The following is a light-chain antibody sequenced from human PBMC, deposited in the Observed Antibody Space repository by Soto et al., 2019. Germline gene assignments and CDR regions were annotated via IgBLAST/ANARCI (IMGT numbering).Light chain of an antibody. V-gene: IGKV3-15*01. J-gene: IGKJ1*01. CDR3: QQYNNWPTLS. CDR1: QSVGRN. CDR2: GAS. Sequence: EIVMTQSPATLSVSPGERATLSCRASQSVGRNIAWYQQKPGQAPRLLIHGASTRATGIPARVSGSGSGTEFTITISSLQSEDFAVYYCQQYNNWPTLSFGQGIKVEVK.